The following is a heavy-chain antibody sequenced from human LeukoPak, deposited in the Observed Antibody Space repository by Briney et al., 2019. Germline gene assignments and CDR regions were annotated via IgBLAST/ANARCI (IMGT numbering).Heavy chain of an antibody. Sequence: SVEVSCKASGGTFSNYAINWVRQAPGQGLEWMGGILPMFTTANYAQKFQGRVTITADESTSTAYMELSSLRSDDTAVYYCARDMHYYGSGGDFDYWGQGTLVTVSS. CDR2: ILPMFTTA. CDR3: ARDMHYYGSGGDFDY. J-gene: IGHJ4*02. D-gene: IGHD3-10*01. V-gene: IGHV1-69*13. CDR1: GGTFSNYA.